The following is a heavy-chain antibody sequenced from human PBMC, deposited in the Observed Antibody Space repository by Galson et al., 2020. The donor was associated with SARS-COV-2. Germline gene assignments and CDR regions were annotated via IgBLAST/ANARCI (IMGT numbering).Heavy chain of an antibody. CDR2: ISAYNGNT. Sequence: ASVKVSCKASGYTFTSYGISWVRQAPGQGLEWMGWISAYNGNTNYAQKLQGRVTMTTDTSTSTAYMELRSLRSDDTAVYYCARVLVMITFGGVIVLPHFDYWGQGTLVTVSS. J-gene: IGHJ4*02. CDR1: GYTFTSYG. CDR3: ARVLVMITFGGVIVLPHFDY. V-gene: IGHV1-18*01. D-gene: IGHD3-16*02.